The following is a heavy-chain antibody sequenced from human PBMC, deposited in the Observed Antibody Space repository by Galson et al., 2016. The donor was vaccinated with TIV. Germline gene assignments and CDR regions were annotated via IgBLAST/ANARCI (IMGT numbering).Heavy chain of an antibody. V-gene: IGHV3-23*01. J-gene: IGHJ4*02. CDR1: GFTVSSFT. Sequence: SLRLSCAASGFTVSSFTMNWVRQAPGKGLEWVSSISGSGVTTFYADSVKGRFTISRDNSKNTLSLQMNSLRAEDTAVYYCAVDADGAYYYDSGDYYWGQGTLVTVSS. CDR3: AVDADGAYYYDSGDYY. D-gene: IGHD3-22*01. CDR2: ISGSGVTT.